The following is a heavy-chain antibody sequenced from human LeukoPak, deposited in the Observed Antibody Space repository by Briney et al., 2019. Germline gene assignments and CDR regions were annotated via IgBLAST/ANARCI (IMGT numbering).Heavy chain of an antibody. J-gene: IGHJ4*02. CDR2: ISYDGSNK. CDR1: GFIFSSYD. D-gene: IGHD2-2*02. CDR3: ARANTPFADY. V-gene: IGHV3-30*09. Sequence: GGSLRLSCAAPGFIFSSYDMHWVRQAPGKGLEWVAVISYDGSNKYYADSVKGRFAISRDNSKNTVYLQMNSLRVEDTAVYYCARANTPFADYWGQRTLVTVSS.